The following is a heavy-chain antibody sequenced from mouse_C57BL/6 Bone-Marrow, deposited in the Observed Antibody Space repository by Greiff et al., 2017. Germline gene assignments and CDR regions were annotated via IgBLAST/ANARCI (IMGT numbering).Heavy chain of an antibody. D-gene: IGHD1-1*01. CDR1: GYTFTSYW. J-gene: IGHJ2*01. Sequence: QVQLKQPGAELVKPGASVKLSCKASGYTFTSYWMHWVKQRPGQGLEWIGMIHPNSGSTNYNEKFKSKATLTVDKSSSTAYMQLSSLTSDDSAVYYCARWPAYCGSSYSFDYWGQGTTLTVSS. CDR2: IHPNSGST. V-gene: IGHV1-64*01. CDR3: ARWPAYCGSSYSFDY.